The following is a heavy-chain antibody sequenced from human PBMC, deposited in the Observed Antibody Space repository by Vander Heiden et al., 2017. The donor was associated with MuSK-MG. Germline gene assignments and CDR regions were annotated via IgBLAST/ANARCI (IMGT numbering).Heavy chain of an antibody. V-gene: IGHV1-2*06. CDR2: IKPSSGGA. D-gene: IGHD2-2*01. Sequence: QVHLVQSGAEVKKPVASVKLSCKASGYSFTGYYMHWVRQAPGQGLEWMGRIKPSSGGADYLQKFQGRVTMTRDTSISTAYMDLRGMISDDTAVYYCAREGSRSGEIDYWGQGTLVTVSS. CDR1: GYSFTGYY. CDR3: AREGSRSGEIDY. J-gene: IGHJ4*02.